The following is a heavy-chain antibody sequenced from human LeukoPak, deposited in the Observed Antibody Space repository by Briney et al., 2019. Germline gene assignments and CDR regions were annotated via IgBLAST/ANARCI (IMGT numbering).Heavy chain of an antibody. Sequence: PSETLSLTCTVSGYSISSGYYWGWIRQPPGKGLEWIGSIYHSGSTYYNPSLKSRVTISVDTSKNQFSLKLSSVTAADTAVYYYARVQRGYSGRTTPQNNWFDPWGQGTLVTVSS. D-gene: IGHD5-12*01. V-gene: IGHV4-38-2*02. CDR1: GYSISSGYY. J-gene: IGHJ5*02. CDR2: IYHSGST. CDR3: ARVQRGYSGRTTPQNNWFDP.